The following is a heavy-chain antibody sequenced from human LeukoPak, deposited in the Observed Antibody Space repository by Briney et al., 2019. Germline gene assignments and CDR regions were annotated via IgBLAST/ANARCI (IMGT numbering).Heavy chain of an antibody. CDR3: AREVSRWPYYFDY. D-gene: IGHD4-23*01. V-gene: IGHV4-30-4*01. J-gene: IGHJ4*02. CDR2: IYYSGST. CDR1: GGSISSYY. Sequence: SETLSLTCTVSGGSISSYYWSWIRQPPGKGLEWIGYIYYSGSTYYNPSLKSRVTISVDTSKNQFSLKLSSVTAADTAVYYCAREVSRWPYYFDYWGQGTLVTVSS.